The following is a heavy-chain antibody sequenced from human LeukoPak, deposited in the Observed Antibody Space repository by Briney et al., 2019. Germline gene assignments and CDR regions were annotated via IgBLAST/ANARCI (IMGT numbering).Heavy chain of an antibody. CDR1: GYTFTTCG. J-gene: IGHJ5*02. CDR2: ISANNGNT. Sequence: ASVKVSCKASGYTFTTCGVSWVRQAPGQGPEWMGWISANNGNTKFAQKLQGRLTMTTDTSTTTAYMELRSLTSDDTAMYYCARDNSVGDIAWWFDPWGQGTLVTVSS. D-gene: IGHD3-16*02. V-gene: IGHV1-18*01. CDR3: ARDNSVGDIAWWFDP.